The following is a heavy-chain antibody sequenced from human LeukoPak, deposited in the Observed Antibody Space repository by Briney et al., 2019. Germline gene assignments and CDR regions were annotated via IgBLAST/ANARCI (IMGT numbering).Heavy chain of an antibody. CDR1: GFTFSSYG. D-gene: IGHD3-10*01. V-gene: IGHV3-23*01. J-gene: IGHJ4*02. CDR3: AKSELLWFGEFDY. CDR2: ISGSGGST. Sequence: QSGGSLRLSCAASGFTFSSYGMSWVRQAPGKGLEWVSAISGSGGSTYYADSVKGRFTISRDNSKNTLYLQMNSLRAEDTAVYYCAKSELLWFGEFDYWGQGTLVTVSS.